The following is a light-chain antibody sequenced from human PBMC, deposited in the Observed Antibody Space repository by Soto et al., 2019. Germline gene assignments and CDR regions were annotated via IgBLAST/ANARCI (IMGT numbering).Light chain of an antibody. CDR1: QSVSSSY. J-gene: IGKJ1*01. CDR2: GAS. Sequence: EIVLTQSPGTLSLSPGERVTLSCRASQSVSSSYLAWYQQKPGQAPRLLLYGASSSATGIPDRFSGSGSGTDFTLTISRLEPEDFAVYYCQQHASSPRTFGQGTKVEIK. V-gene: IGKV3-20*01. CDR3: QQHASSPRT.